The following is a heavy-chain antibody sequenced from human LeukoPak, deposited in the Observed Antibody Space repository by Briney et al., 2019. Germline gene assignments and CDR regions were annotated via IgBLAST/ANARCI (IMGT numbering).Heavy chain of an antibody. CDR1: GGSFSGYY. J-gene: IGHJ3*02. D-gene: IGHD4-17*01. Sequence: PSETLSLTCAVYGGSFSGYYWSWIRQPPGKGLEWIGEINHSGSTNYNPSLKSRVTISVDTSKNLFSLKLSSVTAADTAVYYCARSRGYGDYLDAFDIWGQGTMVTVSS. CDR3: ARSRGYGDYLDAFDI. V-gene: IGHV4-34*01. CDR2: INHSGST.